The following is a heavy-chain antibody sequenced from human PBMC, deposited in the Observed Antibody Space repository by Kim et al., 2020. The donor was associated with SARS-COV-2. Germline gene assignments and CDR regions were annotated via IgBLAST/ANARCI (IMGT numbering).Heavy chain of an antibody. CDR2: IIPIFGTA. V-gene: IGHV1-69*13. Sequence: SVKVSCKASGGTFSSYAISWVRQAPGQGLEWMGGIIPIFGTANYAQKFQGRVTITADESTSTAYMELSSLRSEDTAVYYCARDGTTGTTLGWFDPWGQGTLVTVSS. CDR3: ARDGTTGTTLGWFDP. D-gene: IGHD1-1*01. CDR1: GGTFSSYA. J-gene: IGHJ5*02.